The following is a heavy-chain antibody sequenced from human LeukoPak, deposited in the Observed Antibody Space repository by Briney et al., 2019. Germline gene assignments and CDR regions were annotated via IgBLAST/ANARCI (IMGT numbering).Heavy chain of an antibody. V-gene: IGHV3-30*18. D-gene: IGHD3-22*01. CDR1: GFTFSSYG. Sequence: GGSLRLSCAAAGFTFSSYGIHWVRQAPGKGLEWVAFISYDGSNKYYADSVQGRFTISRDNSKNTLYLQMNRLRAEDTAVYYCAKAHPRGSGSVQSWGQGTLVTVSS. CDR3: AKAHPRGSGSVQS. J-gene: IGHJ4*02. CDR2: ISYDGSNK.